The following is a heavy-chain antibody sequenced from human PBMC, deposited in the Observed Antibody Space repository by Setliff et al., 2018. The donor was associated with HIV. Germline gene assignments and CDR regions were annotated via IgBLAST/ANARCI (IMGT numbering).Heavy chain of an antibody. J-gene: IGHJ5*02. CDR2: IHHSVTT. Sequence: PSETLSLTCIVSGASISYNTWSWIRQPPGKGLQWIGCIHHSVTTSYNPSLKSRVTISLDTSKNQLSLKLTSVTAADTAVYYCARGGTSSNWFDPWGQGTQVTVSS. CDR1: GASISYNT. V-gene: IGHV4-59*01. CDR3: ARGGTSSNWFDP. D-gene: IGHD2-2*01.